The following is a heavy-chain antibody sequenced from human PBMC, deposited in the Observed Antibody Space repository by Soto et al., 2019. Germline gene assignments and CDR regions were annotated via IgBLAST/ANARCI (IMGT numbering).Heavy chain of an antibody. CDR1: GFTFISHS. CDR2: ISSSSSKI. Sequence: EMQLVESGGGLVKSGGSLRLSCAASGFTFISHSMNWVRQAPGKGLEWVASISSSSSKIYYADSVTGRFTISRDKAENSLYRKMTRLRGDDTAVYYCARWSGRGSNGVCVGLYVSYTGMDVGGQGTTVIVSS. V-gene: IGHV3-21*01. D-gene: IGHD2-8*01. CDR3: ARWSGRGSNGVCVGLYVSYTGMDV. J-gene: IGHJ6*02.